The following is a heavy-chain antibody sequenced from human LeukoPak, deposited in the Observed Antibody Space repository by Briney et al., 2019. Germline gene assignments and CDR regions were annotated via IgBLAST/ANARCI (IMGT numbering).Heavy chain of an antibody. V-gene: IGHV3-74*01. CDR3: ARESGDYSGSYPFDY. Sequence: GGSLRLSCAASGFTFSSYWMHWVRQAPGKGLVWVSRINGDGGSKSYADSVKGRFTISKDNAKNTLYLQMNSLTAADTAVYYCARESGDYSGSYPFDYWGQGTLVTVSS. CDR2: INGDGGSK. D-gene: IGHD6-19*01. CDR1: GFTFSSYW. J-gene: IGHJ4*02.